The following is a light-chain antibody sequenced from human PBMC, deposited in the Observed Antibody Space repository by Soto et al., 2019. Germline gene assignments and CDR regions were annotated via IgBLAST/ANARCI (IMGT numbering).Light chain of an antibody. CDR3: SSYTNKDTLL. CDR1: SSDVGGYDH. V-gene: IGLV2-14*03. CDR2: DVT. Sequence: QSVLTQPASVSGSPGQSITISCTGTSSDVGGYDHVSWYQQHPGKAPKLIFYDVTVRPSGISRRFSGSKSDNTASLAVSGLQPEDEADYYCSSYTNKDTLLFGGGTKLTVL. J-gene: IGLJ3*02.